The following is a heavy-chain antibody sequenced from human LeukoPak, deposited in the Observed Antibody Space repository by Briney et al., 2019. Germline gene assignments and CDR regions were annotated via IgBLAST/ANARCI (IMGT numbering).Heavy chain of an antibody. Sequence: GGALRLSCAASGFTFSSYAMSWVRQAPGKGLEWVSAISGSGGSTYYADSVKGRFTISRDKSKNTLYLQMNSLRAEDTAVYYCAKDYGSSWYYYYYYMDVWGKGTTVTVSS. J-gene: IGHJ6*03. CDR3: AKDYGSSWYYYYYYMDV. D-gene: IGHD6-13*01. CDR2: ISGSGGST. V-gene: IGHV3-23*01. CDR1: GFTFSSYA.